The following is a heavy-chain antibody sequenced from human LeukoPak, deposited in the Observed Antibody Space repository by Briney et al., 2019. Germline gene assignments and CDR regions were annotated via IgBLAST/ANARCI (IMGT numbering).Heavy chain of an antibody. CDR3: ARGIGGVDIVATSP. V-gene: IGHV1-24*01. CDR1: GYTFTELS. Sequence: ASVKVSCKVSGYTFTELSMHWVRQAPGKGLEWMGGFDPEEGETIYAQKMQGRLTMTGDTSTDTAYMELRSLRSDDTAVYYCARGIGGVDIVATSPWGQGTLVTVSS. D-gene: IGHD5-12*01. J-gene: IGHJ5*02. CDR2: FDPEEGET.